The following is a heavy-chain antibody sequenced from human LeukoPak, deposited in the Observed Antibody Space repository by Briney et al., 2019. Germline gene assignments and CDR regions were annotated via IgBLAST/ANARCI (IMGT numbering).Heavy chain of an antibody. CDR3: GSVGLGLVLDN. CDR1: GFTFTTYW. Sequence: GGSLRLSCEASGFTFTTYWMTWVRQAPGKGLEWVANIKEDGSEKYYVDSVKGRFTISRDNAKNSLYLQMNSLRAEDTAVYYCGSVGLGLVLDNWGQGTLVTVSS. CDR2: IKEDGSEK. D-gene: IGHD6-19*01. V-gene: IGHV3-7*01. J-gene: IGHJ4*02.